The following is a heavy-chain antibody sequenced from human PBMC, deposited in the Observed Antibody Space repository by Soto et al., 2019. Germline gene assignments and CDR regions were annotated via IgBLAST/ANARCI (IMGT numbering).Heavy chain of an antibody. V-gene: IGHV3-30*18. CDR3: AKESPPRGSPIFDI. Sequence: QMQLVESGGGVVQPGRSLRLSCAASGFIFNNYGMQWVRQAPGKGPVWVAVISYDGKVQYYADSVKGRFTISRDNSKNTLSLQMNSLRSADTAIYYCAKESPPRGSPIFDIWCQGTMVTVSS. D-gene: IGHD2-15*01. CDR1: GFIFNNYG. CDR2: ISYDGKVQ. J-gene: IGHJ3*02.